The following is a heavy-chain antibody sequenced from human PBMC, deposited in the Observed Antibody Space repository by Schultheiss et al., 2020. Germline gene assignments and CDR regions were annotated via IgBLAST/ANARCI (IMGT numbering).Heavy chain of an antibody. CDR1: GGSFSGYY. J-gene: IGHJ5*02. CDR3: AKGVVVAAIRSNWFDP. CDR2: INHSGST. V-gene: IGHV4-34*01. Sequence: SETLSLTCAVYGGSFSGYYWSWIRQPPGKGLEWIGEINHSGSTNYNPSLKSRVTISVDTSKNQFSLKLSSVTAADTAVYYCAKGVVVAAIRSNWFDPWGQGTLVTVSS. D-gene: IGHD2-15*01.